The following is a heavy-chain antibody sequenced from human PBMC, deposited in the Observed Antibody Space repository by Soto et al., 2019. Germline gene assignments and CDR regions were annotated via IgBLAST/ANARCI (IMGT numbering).Heavy chain of an antibody. CDR3: AKEPAGAYYYGSGSYYVGDFVDY. D-gene: IGHD3-10*01. V-gene: IGHV3-23*01. Sequence: GGSLRLSCAASGFTFSSYAMSWVRQAPGKGLEWVSAISGSGGSTYYADSVKGRFTISRDNSKNQLYLQMNSLRAEDTAVYYCAKEPAGAYYYGSGSYYVGDFVDYWGQGTLVTVSS. J-gene: IGHJ4*02. CDR2: ISGSGGST. CDR1: GFTFSSYA.